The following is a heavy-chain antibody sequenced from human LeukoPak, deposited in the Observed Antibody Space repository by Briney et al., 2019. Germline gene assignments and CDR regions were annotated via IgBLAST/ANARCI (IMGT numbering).Heavy chain of an antibody. Sequence: SETLSLTCTVSGGSISSYYWSWIRQPPGKGLEWIGYIYYSGSTNYNPSLKSRVTISVDTSKNQFSLKLSSVTAADTAVYYCARANRYFDWLYYFDYWGQGTLVTVSS. CDR3: ARANRYFDWLYYFDY. J-gene: IGHJ4*02. D-gene: IGHD3-9*01. CDR2: IYYSGST. CDR1: GGSISSYY. V-gene: IGHV4-59*08.